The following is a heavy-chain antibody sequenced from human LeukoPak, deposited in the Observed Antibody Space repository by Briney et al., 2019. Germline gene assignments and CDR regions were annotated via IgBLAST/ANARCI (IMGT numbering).Heavy chain of an antibody. CDR2: INHSGST. Sequence: SETLSLTCAVYGGSFSGYYWSWIRQPQGKGLEWIGEINHSGSTNYNPSLKSRVTISVDTSKNQFSLKLSSVTAADTAVYYCARGPVEMATIAHAFDIWGQGTMVTVSS. CDR1: GGSFSGYY. D-gene: IGHD5-24*01. V-gene: IGHV4-34*01. CDR3: ARGPVEMATIAHAFDI. J-gene: IGHJ3*02.